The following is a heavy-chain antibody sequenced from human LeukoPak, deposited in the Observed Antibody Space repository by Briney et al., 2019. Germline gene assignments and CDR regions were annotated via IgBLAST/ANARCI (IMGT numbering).Heavy chain of an antibody. J-gene: IGHJ4*02. CDR2: IYYTGST. V-gene: IGHV4-59*01. CDR1: GGSFSSYY. CDR3: ARVGFGNTPHPIDY. Sequence: PSETLSLTCAVYGGSFSSYYWSWIRQPPGKGLEWIGYIYYTGSTNYNPSLRSRVTISVDTSKNQFSLELSSVTAADTAVYYCARVGFGNTPHPIDYWGQGTLVTVSS. D-gene: IGHD4-23*01.